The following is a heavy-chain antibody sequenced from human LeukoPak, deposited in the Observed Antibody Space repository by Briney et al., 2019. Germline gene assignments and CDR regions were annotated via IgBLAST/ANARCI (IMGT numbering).Heavy chain of an antibody. J-gene: IGHJ4*02. CDR2: INPNSGGT. Sequence: ASVKVSFKASGYTFTGYYMHWVRQAPGQGLEWMGWINPNSGGTNYAQKFQGRVTITRDTSISTAYMELSRLRSDDTAVYYCARDSPYSSSWYALFPDWGQGTLVTVSS. D-gene: IGHD6-13*01. V-gene: IGHV1-2*02. CDR3: ARDSPYSSSWYALFPD. CDR1: GYTFTGYY.